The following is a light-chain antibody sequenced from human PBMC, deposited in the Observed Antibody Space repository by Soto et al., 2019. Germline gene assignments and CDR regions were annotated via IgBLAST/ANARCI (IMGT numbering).Light chain of an antibody. CDR1: QNISRS. CDR3: HQYNGWPRP. CDR2: GTS. Sequence: EIVMTQSPATLSVSPGERATLSCRASQNISRSLAWYQQKPGQGPSLLIYGTSTRAGGVPARFSGGGSGTEFILTITSLQYADFAVYYCHQYNGWPRPFGQGTKVDIK. V-gene: IGKV3-15*01. J-gene: IGKJ1*01.